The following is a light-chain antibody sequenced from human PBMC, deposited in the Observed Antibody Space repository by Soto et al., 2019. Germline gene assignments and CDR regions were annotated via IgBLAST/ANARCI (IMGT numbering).Light chain of an antibody. Sequence: EIVMTHSPATLSLSPGERATLSCMASQSVSSNLAWYQQKPGQAPRLLIYGASNRATGIPDRFSGSGSGTDFTLTISRLEPEDFAVYYCQQYGSSPWTFGQGTKVDI. J-gene: IGKJ1*01. CDR2: GAS. CDR1: QSVSSN. V-gene: IGKV3-20*01. CDR3: QQYGSSPWT.